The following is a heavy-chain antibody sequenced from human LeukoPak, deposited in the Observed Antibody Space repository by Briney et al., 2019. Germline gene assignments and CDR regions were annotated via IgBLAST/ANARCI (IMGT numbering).Heavy chain of an antibody. D-gene: IGHD4-17*01. CDR3: ARDRATTVTVETDY. V-gene: IGHV3-21*01. J-gene: IGHJ4*02. CDR1: GFTFSSYS. Sequence: GGSLRLSCAASGFTFSSYSMNWVRQAPGKGLEWVSSISSSSSYIYYADSVKGRFTISRDNAKNSLYLQMNSLRAEDTAVYYCARDRATTVTVETDYWGQGTPVTVSS. CDR2: ISSSSSYI.